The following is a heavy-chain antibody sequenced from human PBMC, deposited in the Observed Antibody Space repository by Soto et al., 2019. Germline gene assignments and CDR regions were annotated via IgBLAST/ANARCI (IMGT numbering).Heavy chain of an antibody. J-gene: IGHJ5*02. CDR3: ARIVVAANNWFDP. CDR1: GDSVSSYNYY. V-gene: IGHV4-61*01. D-gene: IGHD2-15*01. CDR2: IYYSGST. Sequence: SETLSLTCSVSGDSVSSYNYYWSWIRQPPGKGLEWIGYIYYSGSTNYNPPLKSRVTISVDTSKNQFSLKLSSVTAADAAMYYCARIVVAANNWFDPWGQGSLVTVSS.